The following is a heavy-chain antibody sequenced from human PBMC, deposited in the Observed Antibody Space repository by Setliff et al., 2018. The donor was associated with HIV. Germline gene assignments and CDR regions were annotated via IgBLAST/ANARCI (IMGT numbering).Heavy chain of an antibody. V-gene: IGHV4-59*11. CDR2: ISYNEYT. D-gene: IGHD1-26*01. J-gene: IGHJ3*01. Sequence: SETLSLTCTVSGDPINSHYWSWIRQPPGEGLEWIGHISYNEYTNYNPSLKSRVTISLDTSKKHFSLDPYSVTAADTAVYYCARDHNSGTLHAFDLWGQGTKVTVSS. CDR3: ARDHNSGTLHAFDL. CDR1: GDPINSHY.